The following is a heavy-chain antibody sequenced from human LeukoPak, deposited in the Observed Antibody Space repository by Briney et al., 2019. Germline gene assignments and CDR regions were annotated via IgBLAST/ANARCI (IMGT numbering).Heavy chain of an antibody. CDR1: GFIFSSFT. V-gene: IGHV3-21*01. CDR3: TRGRYGDYGY. CDR2: ISSDSKSV. Sequence: GGSLRLSCAASGFIFSSFTMNWVRQAPGKGLEWVSSISSDSKSVYYADSVKGRFIISRDNAKNSLFLQMDSLRAEDTALYYCTRGRYGDYGYWGQGTLVTVSS. J-gene: IGHJ4*02. D-gene: IGHD4-17*01.